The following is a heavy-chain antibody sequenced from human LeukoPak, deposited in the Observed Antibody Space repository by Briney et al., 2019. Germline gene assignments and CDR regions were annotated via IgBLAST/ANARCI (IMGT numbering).Heavy chain of an antibody. CDR3: AKWGDYDVLTGYYVSDY. CDR2: ITGSGGNT. J-gene: IGHJ4*02. D-gene: IGHD3-9*01. Sequence: PGASLRLSCVASGFTFSNYAMSWVRQATGKGLEWVSAITGSGGNTYYADSVKGRFTISRDNSKNTVFLQMNSLRAEDTAVYYCAKWGDYDVLTGYYVSDYWGQGTLVTVSS. CDR1: GFTFSNYA. V-gene: IGHV3-23*01.